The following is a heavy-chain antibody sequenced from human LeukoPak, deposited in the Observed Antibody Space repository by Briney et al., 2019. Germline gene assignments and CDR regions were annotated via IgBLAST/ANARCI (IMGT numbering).Heavy chain of an antibody. CDR3: AKEVIYCSSTSCYRSVIDY. Sequence: GGSLRLSCAASGFTFSSYSMNWVRQAPGKGLEWVSAISGSGGSTYYADSVKGRFTISRDNSKNTLYLQMNSLRAEDAAVYYCAKEVIYCSSTSCYRSVIDYWGQGTLVTVSS. CDR2: ISGSGGST. V-gene: IGHV3-23*01. CDR1: GFTFSSYS. D-gene: IGHD2-2*01. J-gene: IGHJ4*02.